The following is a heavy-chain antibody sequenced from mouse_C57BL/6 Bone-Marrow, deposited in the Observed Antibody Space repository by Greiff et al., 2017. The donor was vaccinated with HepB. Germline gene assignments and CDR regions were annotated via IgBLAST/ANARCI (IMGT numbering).Heavy chain of an antibody. D-gene: IGHD1-1*01. CDR3: ARIYAYYFDY. CDR1: GYTFTSYW. V-gene: IGHV1-64*01. Sequence: VKLLESGAELVKPGASVKLSCKASGYTFTSYWMHWVKQRPGQGLEWIGMIHPNSGSTNYNEKFKSKATLTVDKSSSTAYMQLSSLTSEDSAVYYCARIYAYYFDYWGQGTTLTVSS. J-gene: IGHJ2*01. CDR2: IHPNSGST.